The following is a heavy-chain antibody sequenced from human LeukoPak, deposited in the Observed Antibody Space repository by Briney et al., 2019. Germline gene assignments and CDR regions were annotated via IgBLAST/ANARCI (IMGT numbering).Heavy chain of an antibody. J-gene: IGHJ4*02. CDR3: ARGGKKTAMVTS. V-gene: IGHV4-31*03. CDR1: GGSISSGGYF. D-gene: IGHD5-18*01. Sequence: SETLSLTCTVSGGSISSGGYFWNWIRQLPGKGLEWIGYIYSSGSTYNPSLKSRVIISLDTSKNQFCLKLNSVTAADTAVYYWARGGKKTAMVTSWGQGTLVTVPS. CDR2: IYSSGST.